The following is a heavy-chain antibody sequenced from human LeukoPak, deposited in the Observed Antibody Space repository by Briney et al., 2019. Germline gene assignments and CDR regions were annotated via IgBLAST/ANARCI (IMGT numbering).Heavy chain of an antibody. J-gene: IGHJ4*02. Sequence: GGSLRLSCEGSGFTLSNYAMSWVRQAPGKGLEWVSGISGSGGVTYYADSVKGRFTISRDNSKNRLYLQMNSLRVEDTAVYYCARDKFGGSSSLIDYWGQGTLVTVSS. V-gene: IGHV3-23*01. CDR3: ARDKFGGSSSLIDY. D-gene: IGHD6-13*01. CDR2: ISGSGGVT. CDR1: GFTLSNYA.